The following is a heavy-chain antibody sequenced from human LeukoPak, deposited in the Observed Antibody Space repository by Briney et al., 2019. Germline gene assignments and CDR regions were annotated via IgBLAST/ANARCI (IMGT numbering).Heavy chain of an antibody. CDR3: AKGGIPTGPYYYFYYMDV. D-gene: IGHD3/OR15-3a*01. J-gene: IGHJ6*03. V-gene: IGHV3-30*01. CDR2: ISYDGNNK. Sequence: GRSLRLSCVASGFTFSRNVLHWVRQAPGKGLEWVATISYDGNNKFHADSVKGRFTISRDNSRNTVYLQMDSLRPEDTAVYHCAKGGIPTGPYYYFYYMDVWGNGTTVTVSS. CDR1: GFTFSRNV.